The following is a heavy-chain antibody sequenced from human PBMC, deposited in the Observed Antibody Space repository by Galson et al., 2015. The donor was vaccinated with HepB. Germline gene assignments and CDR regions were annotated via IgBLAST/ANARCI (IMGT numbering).Heavy chain of an antibody. CDR1: GFTFSSYA. CDR3: ARDPPGQKAAAGTFDY. J-gene: IGHJ4*02. CDR2: ISYDGSNK. Sequence: SLRLSCAASGFTFSSYAMHWVRQAPGKGLEWVAVISYDGSNKYYADSVKGRFTISRDNSKNTLYLQMNSLRAEDTAVYYCARDPPGQKAAAGTFDYWGQGTLVTVSS. V-gene: IGHV3-30*04. D-gene: IGHD6-13*01.